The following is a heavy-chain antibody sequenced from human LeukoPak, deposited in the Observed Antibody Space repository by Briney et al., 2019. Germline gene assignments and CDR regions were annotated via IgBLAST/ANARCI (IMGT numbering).Heavy chain of an antibody. Sequence: PSETLSLTCTVSGGSISSSSYYWGWIRQPPGKGLEWIGSIYYSGSTYYNPSLKSRVTISVDTSKNQFCLKLSSVTAADTAVYYCARRDWTNRGFDYWGQGTLVTVSS. CDR1: GGSISSSSYY. D-gene: IGHD1/OR15-1a*01. CDR3: ARRDWTNRGFDY. CDR2: IYYSGST. V-gene: IGHV4-39*01. J-gene: IGHJ4*02.